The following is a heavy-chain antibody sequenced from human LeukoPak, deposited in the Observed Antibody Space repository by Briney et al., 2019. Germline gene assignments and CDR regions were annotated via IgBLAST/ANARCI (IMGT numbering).Heavy chain of an antibody. V-gene: IGHV4-38-2*02. CDR3: AKVITIFYGGMDV. J-gene: IGHJ6*02. CDR2: IYHSGST. CDR1: GYSISSGYY. Sequence: PSETLSLTCTVSGYSISSGYYWGWIRPPPGKGLEWIGSIYHSGSTYYNPSLKSRVTISVDTSKNQFSLKLSSVTAADTAVYYCAKVITIFYGGMDVWGQGTTVTASS. D-gene: IGHD3-9*01.